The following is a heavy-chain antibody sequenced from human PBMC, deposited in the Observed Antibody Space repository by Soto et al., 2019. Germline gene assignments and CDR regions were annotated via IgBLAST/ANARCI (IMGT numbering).Heavy chain of an antibody. CDR2: IYYSGST. J-gene: IGHJ3*02. D-gene: IGHD7-27*01. V-gene: IGHV4-59*08. CDR3: ARHTDWGSKAFDI. Sequence: SETLSLTCTVSGGSISSYYWSWIRQPPGKGLEWIGYIYYSGSTNYNPSLKSRVTISVDTSKNQFSLKLSSVTAADTAVYYCARHTDWGSKAFDIWGQGTMVTVSS. CDR1: GGSISSYY.